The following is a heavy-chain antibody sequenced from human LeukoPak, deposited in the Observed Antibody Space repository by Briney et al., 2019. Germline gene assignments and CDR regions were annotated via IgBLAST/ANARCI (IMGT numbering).Heavy chain of an antibody. V-gene: IGHV3-23*01. J-gene: IGHJ6*03. D-gene: IGHD6-6*01. CDR2: ISGSGGST. Sequence: GGTLRLSCAASGFTFSSYGMSWVRQAPGKGLEWVSAISGSGGSTYYADSVKGRFAISRDNSKNTLYLQTNSLRAEDTAVYYCAKVRAARPRPWDYMDVWGKGTTVTVSS. CDR3: AKVRAARPRPWDYMDV. CDR1: GFTFSSYG.